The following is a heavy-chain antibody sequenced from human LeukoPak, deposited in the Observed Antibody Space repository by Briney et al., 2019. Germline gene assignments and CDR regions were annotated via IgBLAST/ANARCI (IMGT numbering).Heavy chain of an antibody. CDR3: ASPFRGYCISINCPGPYNWFDP. CDR2: IFYTGST. D-gene: IGHD2-15*01. V-gene: IGHV4-39*01. Sequence: PSETLSLTCTVSGGSINSNSYYWGWIRQPPGKGLEWIGSIFYTGSTYYNPSLKSRVTTSVDTSKTQFSLKLTSVPAADTAVYYCASPFRGYCISINCPGPYNWFDPWGQGTLVTVSS. J-gene: IGHJ5*02. CDR1: GGSINSNSYY.